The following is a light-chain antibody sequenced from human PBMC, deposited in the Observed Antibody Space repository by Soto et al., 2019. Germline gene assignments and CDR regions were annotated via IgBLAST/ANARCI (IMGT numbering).Light chain of an antibody. CDR3: QQSYSTPWV. CDR1: QSVSSN. CDR2: GAS. Sequence: EIVLTQSPATLSLSPGERATLSCRASQSVSSNLAWYQQKPGQAPRLLIYGASTRATGIPARFSGSGSGTDFTLTISSLQPEDFATYYCQQSYSTPWVFGQGTRWIS. J-gene: IGKJ1*01. V-gene: IGKV3-15*01.